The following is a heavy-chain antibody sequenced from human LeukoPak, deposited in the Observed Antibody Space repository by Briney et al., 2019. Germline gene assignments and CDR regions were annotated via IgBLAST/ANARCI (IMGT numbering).Heavy chain of an antibody. J-gene: IGHJ5*02. V-gene: IGHV3-49*04. CDR1: GFTFGDYA. Sequence: QSGGSLRLSCTASGFTFGDYAMSWVRQAPGKGLEWVGFIRSKAYGGTTEYAASVKGRFTISRDDSKSIAYLQMNSLKTEDTAEYYCTRGAEDWFDPWGQGTLVTVSS. CDR2: IRSKAYGGTT. CDR3: TRGAEDWFDP.